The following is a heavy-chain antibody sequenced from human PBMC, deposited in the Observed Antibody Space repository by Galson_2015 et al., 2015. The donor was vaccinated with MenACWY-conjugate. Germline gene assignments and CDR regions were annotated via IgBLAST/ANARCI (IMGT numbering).Heavy chain of an antibody. CDR2: ISWNSANI. CDR3: AKDFTWDVTSTRSGLDV. J-gene: IGHJ6*02. CDR1: GFTFDDYA. D-gene: IGHD1-26*01. Sequence: SLRLSCAASGFTFDDYAMHWVRQAPGKGLEWVSGISWNSANIGYANSVKGRFTISRDNAKNSLYLQMNSLRAEDTALYYCAKDFTWDVTSTRSGLDVWGQGTTVTVSS. V-gene: IGHV3-9*01.